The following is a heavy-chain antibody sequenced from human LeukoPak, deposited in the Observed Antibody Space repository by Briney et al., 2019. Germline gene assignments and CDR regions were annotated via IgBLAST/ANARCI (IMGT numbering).Heavy chain of an antibody. CDR3: ARDRNGVAPLVI. CDR2: INPNSGGT. V-gene: IGHV1-2*02. Sequence: GASVKDSCKASGYTFTGYYMHWVRQAPGQGLEWMGWINPNSGGTNYAQKFQGRVTMTRDTSISTAYMELSRLRSDDTAVYYRARDRNGVAPLVIWGQGTMVTVSS. J-gene: IGHJ3*02. D-gene: IGHD2-8*01. CDR1: GYTFTGYY.